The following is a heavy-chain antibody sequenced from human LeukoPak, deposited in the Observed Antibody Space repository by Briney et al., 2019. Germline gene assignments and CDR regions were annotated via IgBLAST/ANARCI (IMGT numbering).Heavy chain of an antibody. D-gene: IGHD2-15*01. CDR1: GFTFSSYG. CDR2: ISYDGSNK. J-gene: IGHJ4*02. V-gene: IGHV3-30*18. Sequence: GGSLRLSCAASGFTFSSYGMHWARQAPGKGLEWVAVISYDGSNKYYADSVKGRFTISRDNSKNTLYLQMNSLRAEDTAVYYCAKGPGSRSSDYWGQGTLVTVSS. CDR3: AKGPGSRSSDY.